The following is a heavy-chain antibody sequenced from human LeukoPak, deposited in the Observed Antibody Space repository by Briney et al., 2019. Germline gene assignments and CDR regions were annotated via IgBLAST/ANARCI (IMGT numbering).Heavy chain of an antibody. Sequence: GGSLRLSCAASGFTFSSYSMNWVREAPGKGLEWVSSISSSSSYIYYADSVKGRFTISRDNAKNSLYLQMNSLRAEDTAVYYCARDAHYDFWSGYSLAYYYYYMDVWGKGTTVTVSS. D-gene: IGHD3-3*01. V-gene: IGHV3-21*01. CDR3: ARDAHYDFWSGYSLAYYYYYMDV. J-gene: IGHJ6*03. CDR2: ISSSSSYI. CDR1: GFTFSSYS.